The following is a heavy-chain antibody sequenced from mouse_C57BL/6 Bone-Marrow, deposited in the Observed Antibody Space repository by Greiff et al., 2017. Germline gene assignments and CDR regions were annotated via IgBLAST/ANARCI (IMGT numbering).Heavy chain of an antibody. V-gene: IGHV1-19*01. J-gene: IGHJ2*01. Sequence: VQLKESGPVLVKPGASVKMSCKASGYTFTDYYMNWVKQSHGKSLEWIGVINPYNGGTSYNQKFKGKATLTVDKSSSTAYMELNSLTSEDSADYYCARWGDYRDYWGQGTTLTVAS. CDR1: GYTFTDYY. CDR3: ARWGDYRDY. CDR2: INPYNGGT. D-gene: IGHD2-13*01.